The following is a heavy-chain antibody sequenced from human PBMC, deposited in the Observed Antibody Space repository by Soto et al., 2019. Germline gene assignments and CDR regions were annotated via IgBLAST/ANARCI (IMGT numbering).Heavy chain of an antibody. V-gene: IGHV3-30*18. CDR3: AKGAGIAARVANVGKGDYFDY. CDR1: GFTFSSYG. Sequence: GGSLRLSCAASGFTFSSYGMHWVRQAPGKGLEWVAVISYDGSNKYYADSVKGRFTISRDNSKNTLYLQMNSLRAEDTAVYYCAKGAGIAARVANVGKGDYFDYWGQGTLVTVSS. J-gene: IGHJ4*02. D-gene: IGHD6-6*01. CDR2: ISYDGSNK.